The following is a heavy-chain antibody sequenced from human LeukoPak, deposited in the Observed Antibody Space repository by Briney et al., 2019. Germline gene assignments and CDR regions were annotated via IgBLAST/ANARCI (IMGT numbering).Heavy chain of an antibody. CDR1: GFTFSSYA. Sequence: GRSLRLSCAASGFTFSSYAMHWVRQAPGKGLEWVAVISYDGSNKYYADSVKGRFTISRDNSKNTLYLQMNSLRAEDTAVYYCARDFSVGALIFSFGYWGQGTLVTVSS. J-gene: IGHJ4*02. CDR2: ISYDGSNK. CDR3: ARDFSVGALIFSFGY. D-gene: IGHD1-26*01. V-gene: IGHV3-30-3*01.